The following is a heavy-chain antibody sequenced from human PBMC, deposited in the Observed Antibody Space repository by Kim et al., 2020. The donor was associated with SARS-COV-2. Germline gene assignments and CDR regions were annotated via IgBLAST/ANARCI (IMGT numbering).Heavy chain of an antibody. CDR3: ARDIRGTWFDP. J-gene: IGHJ5*02. CDR2: EK. Sequence: EKYYMDSVKGRITISRADAKNLMYLQMSGLRAEDTAVYYCARDIRGTWFDPWGQGTLVTVSS. V-gene: IGHV3-7*01. D-gene: IGHD3-16*01.